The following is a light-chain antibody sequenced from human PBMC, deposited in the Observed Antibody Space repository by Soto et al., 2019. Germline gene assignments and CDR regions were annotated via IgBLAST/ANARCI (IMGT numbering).Light chain of an antibody. J-gene: IGLJ1*01. CDR2: DVA. V-gene: IGLV2-14*03. CDR1: SSDVGGSNF. Sequence: QSALTQPASVSDSPGQSITISCTGTSSDVGGSNFVSWYQQHPGKPPKLIIYDVANRPSGVSNRFSGSKSGSTASLIISRLQTEDEAHSYCVSSTSSTTYVFGTGTKVTVL. CDR3: VSSTSSTTYV.